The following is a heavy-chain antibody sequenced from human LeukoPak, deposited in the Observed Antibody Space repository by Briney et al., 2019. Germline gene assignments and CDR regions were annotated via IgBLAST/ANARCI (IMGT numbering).Heavy chain of an antibody. CDR2: ISDDGSKK. D-gene: IGHD3-22*01. V-gene: IGHV3-30-3*01. CDR1: GFTFSSYA. CDR3: ARGSRHYYYDSSGYYYSGSGRTLDY. J-gene: IGHJ4*02. Sequence: GGSLRLSCSASGFTFSSYAMHWVRQAPGKGLEWVAVISDDGSKKHYAESVKGRFTISRDNSKNTLYLQMNSLRAEDTAVYYCARGSRHYYYDSSGYYYSGSGRTLDYWGQGTLVTVSS.